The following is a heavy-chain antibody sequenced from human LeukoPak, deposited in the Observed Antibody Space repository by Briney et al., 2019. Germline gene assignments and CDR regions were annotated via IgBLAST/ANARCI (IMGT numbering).Heavy chain of an antibody. Sequence: TGGSLRLSCAASGFTFGDYYMSWIRQAPGKGLEWVSSISTSSSYTKYADSVKGRFTISRDNAKNSLYLQMNSLRAEDTAVYYCAKDRVAGTDYWGQGTLVTVSS. V-gene: IGHV3-11*05. CDR3: AKDRVAGTDY. CDR1: GFTFGDYY. J-gene: IGHJ4*02. CDR2: ISTSSSYT. D-gene: IGHD6-19*01.